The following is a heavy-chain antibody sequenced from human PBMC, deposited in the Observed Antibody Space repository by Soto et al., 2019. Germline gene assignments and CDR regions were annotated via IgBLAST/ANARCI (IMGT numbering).Heavy chain of an antibody. D-gene: IGHD6-13*01. CDR2: INPSGGST. CDR1: GYTFTCYY. CDR3: ARTGYSSSWSTHFDY. Sequence: VSVKASSKESGYTFTCYYIHWVRQAPGQGLEWMGIINPSGGSTSYAQKFQGRVTMTRDTSTSTVYMELSSLRSEDTAVYYCARTGYSSSWSTHFDYWGQGTLVTVSS. V-gene: IGHV1-46*01. J-gene: IGHJ4*02.